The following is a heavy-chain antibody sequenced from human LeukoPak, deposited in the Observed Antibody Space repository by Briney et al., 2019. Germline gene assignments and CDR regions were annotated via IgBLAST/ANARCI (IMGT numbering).Heavy chain of an antibody. CDR3: ARQHCSSTSGYADS. Sequence: GGSLRLSCAASGFTFSSYSMNWVRQAPGKGLEWVSSISSSSSYIYYADSVKGRFTISRDNAKNSLYLQMNSLRAEDTAVYYCARQHCSSTSGYADSWGQGTLVTVSS. V-gene: IGHV3-21*01. CDR1: GFTFSSYS. D-gene: IGHD2-2*01. CDR2: ISSSSSYI. J-gene: IGHJ4*02.